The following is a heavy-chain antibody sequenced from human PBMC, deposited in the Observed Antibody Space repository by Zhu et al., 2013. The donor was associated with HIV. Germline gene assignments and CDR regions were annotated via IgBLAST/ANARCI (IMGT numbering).Heavy chain of an antibody. Sequence: QVQLQQWGAGXLKPSETLSLTCAVYGGSFSGYYWSWIRQPPGKGLEWIGEINHSGSTNYNPSLKSRVTISVDTSKNHFSLRLSSVTAADTAVYYCARGRRWSYYDSSGYYPDAFDIWGQGTMATVSS. D-gene: IGHD3-22*01. CDR1: GGSFSGYY. J-gene: IGHJ3*02. V-gene: IGHV4-34*01. CDR2: INHSGST. CDR3: ARGRRWSYYDSSGYYPDAFDI.